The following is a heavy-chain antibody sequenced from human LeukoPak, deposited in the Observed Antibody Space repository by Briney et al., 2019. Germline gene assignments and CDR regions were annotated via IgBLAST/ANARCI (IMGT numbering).Heavy chain of an antibody. Sequence: ASVKVSCKASGYTFTSYDINWVRQATGQRLEWMGWINAGNGNTKYSQKFQGRVTITRDTSASTAYMELSSLRSEDTAVYYCASPGRYCSSTSCYLGYWGQGTLVTVSS. V-gene: IGHV1-3*01. CDR3: ASPGRYCSSTSCYLGY. CDR1: GYTFTSYD. CDR2: INAGNGNT. J-gene: IGHJ4*02. D-gene: IGHD2-2*01.